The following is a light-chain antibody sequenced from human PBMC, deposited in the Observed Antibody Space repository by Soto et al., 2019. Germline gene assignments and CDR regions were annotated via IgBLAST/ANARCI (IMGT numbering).Light chain of an antibody. J-gene: IGKJ1*01. CDR2: GAS. CDR1: QHVNSN. Sequence: ELVMTQSPVTLSVSPGERATLSCRASQHVNSNLAWYQQKPGQAPRLLIYGASTRATSIPARFSGSGSGTEFPLTISSLQSEDFAVYYCQQYNNWPPWTFGQGTKVEIK. V-gene: IGKV3-15*01. CDR3: QQYNNWPPWT.